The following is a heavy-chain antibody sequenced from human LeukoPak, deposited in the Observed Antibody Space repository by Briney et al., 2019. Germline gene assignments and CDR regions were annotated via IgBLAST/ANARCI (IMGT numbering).Heavy chain of an antibody. CDR3: AREPVYYYDSSGFILGGAFDI. D-gene: IGHD3-22*01. CDR2: IIPIFGTA. CDR1: GGTFSSYA. J-gene: IGHJ3*02. Sequence: ASVKVSCKASGGTFSSYAISWVRQAPGQGLEWMGGIIPIFGTANYAQKFQGRVTITADESTSTAYMELSSLRSEDTAVYYCAREPVYYYDSSGFILGGAFDIWGQGTMVTVSS. V-gene: IGHV1-69*13.